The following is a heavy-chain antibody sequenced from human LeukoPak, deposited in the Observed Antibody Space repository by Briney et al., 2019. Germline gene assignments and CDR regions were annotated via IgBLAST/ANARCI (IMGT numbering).Heavy chain of an antibody. Sequence: SETLSLTCTVSGGSISSYYWSWIRQPPGKGLEWIGYIYTSGSTYYNPSLKSRVTISVDTSKNQFSLKLSSVTAADTAVYYCASQLLDYGDYVVDYWGQGTLVTVSS. CDR1: GGSISSYY. CDR2: IYTSGST. J-gene: IGHJ4*02. CDR3: ASQLLDYGDYVVDY. D-gene: IGHD4-17*01. V-gene: IGHV4-4*09.